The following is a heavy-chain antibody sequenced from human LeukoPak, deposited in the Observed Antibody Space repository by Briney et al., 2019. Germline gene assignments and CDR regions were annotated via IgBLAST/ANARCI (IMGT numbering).Heavy chain of an antibody. CDR3: AEAYSDAFDI. CDR1: GGSFSGYY. Sequence: PSETLSLTCAVYGGSFSGYYWSWIRQPPGKGLEWIGEINHSGSTNYNPSLKSRVTISVDTSKNQFSLKLSSVTAADTAVYYCAEAYSDAFDIWGQGTMVTVSS. V-gene: IGHV4-34*01. D-gene: IGHD2-15*01. CDR2: INHSGST. J-gene: IGHJ3*02.